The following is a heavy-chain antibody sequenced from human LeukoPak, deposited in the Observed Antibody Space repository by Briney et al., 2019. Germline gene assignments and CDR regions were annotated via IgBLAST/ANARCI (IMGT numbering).Heavy chain of an antibody. CDR1: GYTFTSYD. J-gene: IGHJ6*03. D-gene: IGHD2-2*02. CDR2: NIPIFGTA. V-gene: IGHV1-69*05. Sequence: GASVKVSCKASGYTFTSYDINWVRQAPGQGLEWMGGNIPIFGTANYAQKFQGRVTITTDESTSTAYMELSSLRSEDTAVYYCARGIVVVPAAILDYYYYMDVWGKGTTVTVSS. CDR3: ARGIVVVPAAILDYYYYMDV.